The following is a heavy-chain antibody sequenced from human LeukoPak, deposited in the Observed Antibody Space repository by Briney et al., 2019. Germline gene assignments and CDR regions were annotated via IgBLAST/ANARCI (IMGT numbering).Heavy chain of an antibody. V-gene: IGHV4-30-2*01. J-gene: IGHJ4*02. Sequence: SETLSLTCTVSGGSISSGGYYWSWIRQPPGKGLEWIGYIYHSGSTYYNPSLKSRVTISVDRSKNQFSLKLSSVTAADTAVYYCARDWGYCSSTSCYGFDYWGQGTLVTVSS. CDR3: ARDWGYCSSTSCYGFDY. D-gene: IGHD2-2*01. CDR1: GGSISSGGYY. CDR2: IYHSGST.